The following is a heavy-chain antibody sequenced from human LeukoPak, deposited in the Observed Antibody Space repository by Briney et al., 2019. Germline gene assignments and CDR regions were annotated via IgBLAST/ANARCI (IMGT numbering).Heavy chain of an antibody. CDR3: ARVWEKGFYPGYFQH. D-gene: IGHD1-26*01. J-gene: IGHJ1*01. CDR1: GGTFSSYA. V-gene: IGHV1-69*04. Sequence: SVKVSCKASGGTFSSYAISWVRQAPGQGLEWMGRIIPILGIANYAQKFQGRVTITADKSTSTAYMELSSLRSEDTAVYYCARVWEKGFYPGYFQHWGQGTLVTVSS. CDR2: IIPILGIA.